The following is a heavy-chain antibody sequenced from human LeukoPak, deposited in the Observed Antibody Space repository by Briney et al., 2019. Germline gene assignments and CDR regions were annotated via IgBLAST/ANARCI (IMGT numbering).Heavy chain of an antibody. CDR1: GFTFDDYA. CDR2: ISWNSGSI. Sequence: GGSLRLSCAASGFTFDDYAMHWVRHAPGKGLEWVSGISWNSGSIGYADSVKGRFTISRDNAKNSLYLQMNSLRAEDTALYYCAKDRYSNYNSGAGFDYWGQGTLVTVSS. D-gene: IGHD5-12*01. CDR3: AKDRYSNYNSGAGFDY. J-gene: IGHJ4*02. V-gene: IGHV3-9*01.